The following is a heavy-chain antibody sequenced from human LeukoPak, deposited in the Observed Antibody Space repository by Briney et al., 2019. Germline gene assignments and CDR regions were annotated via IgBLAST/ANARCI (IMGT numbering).Heavy chain of an antibody. V-gene: IGHV3-30*18. D-gene: IGHD2/OR15-2a*01. CDR1: GFTFSSYG. CDR2: ISYDGSNN. Sequence: GGSLRLSCAASGFTFSSYGMHWVRQAPGKGLEWVAVISYDGSNNYYADSVKGRFTISRDNSKNTLYLQMNSLRAEDTAVYYCAKGVFLVHMYFDYWGQGTLVTVSS. J-gene: IGHJ4*02. CDR3: AKGVFLVHMYFDY.